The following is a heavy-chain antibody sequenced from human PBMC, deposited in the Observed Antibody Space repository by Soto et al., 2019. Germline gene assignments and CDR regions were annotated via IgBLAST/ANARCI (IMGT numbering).Heavy chain of an antibody. CDR2: ISGSGGST. Sequence: EVQLLESGGGLVQPGGSLRLSCAASGFTFSSYAMSWVRQAPGKGLEWVSAISGSGGSTYYADSVKGRFTISRDNSKNTLYLQMNSLRAEDTAVYYCASQSNYYDSSGNPLPYDAFDIWGQGTMVTVSS. CDR3: ASQSNYYDSSGNPLPYDAFDI. J-gene: IGHJ3*02. V-gene: IGHV3-23*01. D-gene: IGHD3-22*01. CDR1: GFTFSSYA.